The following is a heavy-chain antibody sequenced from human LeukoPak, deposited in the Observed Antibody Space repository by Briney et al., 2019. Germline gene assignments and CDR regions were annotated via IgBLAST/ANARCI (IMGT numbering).Heavy chain of an antibody. D-gene: IGHD3-3*01. CDR3: ARELEIGSSSYYFDY. Sequence: PGGSLRLSCAASGFTFSTYGMHWVRQAPGKGREWVADIWYDGSNKYYVDSVRRRFTISRDNFKNTLYLQMNSLRAEDTAVYYCARELEIGSSSYYFDYWGQGTLVTVSS. CDR2: IWYDGSNK. V-gene: IGHV3-33*01. CDR1: GFTFSTYG. J-gene: IGHJ4*02.